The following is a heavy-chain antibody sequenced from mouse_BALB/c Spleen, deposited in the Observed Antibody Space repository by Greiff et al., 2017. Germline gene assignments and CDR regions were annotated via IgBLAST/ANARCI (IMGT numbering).Heavy chain of an antibody. D-gene: IGHD2-2*01. CDR3: ARRGYGYALDY. CDR2: INPYNGDT. Sequence: EVKLVESGPELVKPGASVKISCKASGYSFTGYFMNWVKQSHGKSLEWIGRINPYNGDTFYNQKFKGKATLTADKSSSTAYMQLSSLASEDSAVYYCARRGYGYALDYWGQGTSVTVSS. CDR1: GYSFTGYF. V-gene: IGHV1-20*02. J-gene: IGHJ4*01.